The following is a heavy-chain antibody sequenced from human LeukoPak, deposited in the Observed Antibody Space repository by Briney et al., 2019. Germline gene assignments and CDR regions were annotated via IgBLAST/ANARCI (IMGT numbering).Heavy chain of an antibody. Sequence: PSETLSLTCTVAGVSITDFHWSWLRGSPGKGLEWIGWITNSGDANYTPSLESRLAISGDTSKSQLSLIVTSVTDADTAVYYCARHVEHAAYFHHWGQGVLVTVSS. CDR3: ARHVEHAAYFHH. CDR2: ITNSGDA. V-gene: IGHV4-4*08. J-gene: IGHJ4*02. CDR1: GVSITDFH. D-gene: IGHD1/OR15-1a*01.